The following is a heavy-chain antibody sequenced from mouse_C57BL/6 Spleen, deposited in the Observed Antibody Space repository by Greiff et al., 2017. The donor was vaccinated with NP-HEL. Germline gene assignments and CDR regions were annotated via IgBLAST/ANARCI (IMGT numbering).Heavy chain of an antibody. J-gene: IGHJ2*01. V-gene: IGHV1-59*01. CDR2: IDPSDSYT. CDR3: ARCSDGSSRYYFDY. CDR1: GYTFTSYW. Sequence: QVQLQQPGAELVRPGTSVKLSCKASGYTFTSYWMHWVKQRPGQGLEWIGVIDPSDSYTNYNHKFKGKATLTVDTSSSTAYMQLSSLTSEDSAVYYCARCSDGSSRYYFDYWGQGTTLTVSS. D-gene: IGHD1-1*01.